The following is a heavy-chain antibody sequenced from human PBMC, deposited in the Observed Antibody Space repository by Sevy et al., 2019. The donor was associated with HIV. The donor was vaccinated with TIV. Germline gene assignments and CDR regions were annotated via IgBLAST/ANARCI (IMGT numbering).Heavy chain of an antibody. CDR1: GHTLTDLS. D-gene: IGHD3-16*01. CDR3: STAQKYCSASYGYFDY. CDR2: FDREDGER. J-gene: IGHJ4*02. Sequence: ASVKVSCKASGHTLTDLSMHWVRQAPGKGFEWIGRFDREDGERIYAQKFQGRVTMTEDTSTDTPYMELSSLRSEDTAMYYCSTAQKYCSASYGYFDYWGQGTLVTVSS. V-gene: IGHV1-24*01.